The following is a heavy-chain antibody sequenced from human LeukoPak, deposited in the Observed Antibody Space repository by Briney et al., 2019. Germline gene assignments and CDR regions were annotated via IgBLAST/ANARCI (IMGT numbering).Heavy chain of an antibody. J-gene: IGHJ4*02. V-gene: IGHV3-23*01. D-gene: IGHD3-22*01. CDR3: ARPLYYYDSSLDY. Sequence: PGGSLRLSCAASGFTFSDYAMNWVRQAPGKGLEWVSGITGGGSSTYYADSVNGRFTISKDDSKNSLYLQMNSLRAEDTAVYYCARPLYYYDSSLDYWGQGTLVTVSS. CDR1: GFTFSDYA. CDR2: ITGGGSST.